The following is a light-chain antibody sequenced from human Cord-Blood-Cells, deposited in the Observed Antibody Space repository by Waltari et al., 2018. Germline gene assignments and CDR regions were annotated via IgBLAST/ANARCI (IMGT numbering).Light chain of an antibody. Sequence: QPVLTQPPSASGTTGQRVTISCSGSSSNSESNTVNWYQQLPGTAPKLLIYSNNQRPSGVPDRFSGSKSGTSASLAISGLQSEDEADYYCAAWDDSLNGYVFGTGTKVTVL. CDR2: SNN. CDR3: AAWDDSLNGYV. J-gene: IGLJ1*01. CDR1: SSNSESNT. V-gene: IGLV1-44*01.